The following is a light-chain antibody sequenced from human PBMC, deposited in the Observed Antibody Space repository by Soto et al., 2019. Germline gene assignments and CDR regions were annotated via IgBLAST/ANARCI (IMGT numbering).Light chain of an antibody. CDR3: QQTYNTPWT. V-gene: IGKV1-39*01. CDR2: AAS. Sequence: DLPITQSPSTLSASVGARVTITCRASQSVSSWVAWYHLKPGKAPTLLIYAASSLQSGVPSRFSGSGSGTDLALTISSLKPEDFETDYCQQTYNTPWTFGQGTKVDIK. J-gene: IGKJ1*01. CDR1: QSVSSW.